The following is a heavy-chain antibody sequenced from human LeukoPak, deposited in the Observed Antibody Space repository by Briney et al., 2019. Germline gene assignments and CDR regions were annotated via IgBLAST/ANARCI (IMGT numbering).Heavy chain of an antibody. CDR2: IYYSGST. CDR1: GASISSHY. Sequence: PSETLSLTCTVSGASISSHYWSWFRQSPGKGLEWIGNIYYSGSTNYNPSLKSRVTISVDTPKNQFSLKLNSVTTVDAAVYYCAGAPNWSYFDYWGQGTRVTVSS. CDR3: AGAPNWSYFDY. D-gene: IGHD1-20*01. V-gene: IGHV4-59*11. J-gene: IGHJ4*02.